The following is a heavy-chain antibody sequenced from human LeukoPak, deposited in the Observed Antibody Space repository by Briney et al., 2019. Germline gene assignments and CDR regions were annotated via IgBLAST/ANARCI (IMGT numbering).Heavy chain of an antibody. CDR3: ARDFGRYSGYDFDF. V-gene: IGHV1-2*02. Sequence: GASVKVSCKASGYTFTGYFMHWMRQAPGQGLEWMAWINPNSGATNYAPKFQGRVTLTRDTSITTAYMELSRLRSDDTAVCYCARDFGRYSGYDFDFWGQGTLVTVSS. D-gene: IGHD5-12*01. J-gene: IGHJ4*02. CDR2: INPNSGAT. CDR1: GYTFTGYF.